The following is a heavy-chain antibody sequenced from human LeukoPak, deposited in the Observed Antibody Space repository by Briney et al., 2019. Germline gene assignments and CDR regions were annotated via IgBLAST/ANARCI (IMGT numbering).Heavy chain of an antibody. D-gene: IGHD3-3*01. CDR1: GFTFDDYG. J-gene: IGHJ4*02. V-gene: IGHV3-20*04. Sequence: GGSLRLSCASSGFTFDDYGMSWVRQAPGKGLEWVSGINWNGGSTGYADSVKGRFTISRDNAKNSLYLQMNSLRAEDTALYYCAREYLKYHDFWSGYTYWGQGTLVTVSS. CDR2: INWNGGST. CDR3: AREYLKYHDFWSGYTY.